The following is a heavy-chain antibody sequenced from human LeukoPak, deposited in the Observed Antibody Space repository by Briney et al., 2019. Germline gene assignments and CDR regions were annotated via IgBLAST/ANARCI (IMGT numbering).Heavy chain of an antibody. CDR1: GGSISSSNW. CDR2: IYHSGST. D-gene: IGHD3-16*02. Sequence: SGTLSLTCAVSGGSISSSNWWSWVRQPPGKRLEWIGEIYHSGSTNYNPSLKSRVTISVDKSKNQFSLKLSSVTAADTAVYYCARDNLPYDYVWGSYRSGWFDPWGQGTLVTVSS. CDR3: ARDNLPYDYVWGSYRSGWFDP. J-gene: IGHJ5*02. V-gene: IGHV4-4*02.